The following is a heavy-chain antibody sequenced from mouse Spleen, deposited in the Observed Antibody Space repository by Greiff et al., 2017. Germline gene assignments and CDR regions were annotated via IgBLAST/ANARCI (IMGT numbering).Heavy chain of an antibody. V-gene: IGHV1-15*01. CDR3: TRSGGWDGGFDY. CDR2: IDPETGGT. J-gene: IGHJ2*01. CDR1: GYTFTDYE. Sequence: QVQLKQSGAELVRPGASVTLSCKASGYTFTDYEMHWVKQTPVHGLEWIGAIDPETGGTAYNQKFKGKAILTADKSSSTAYMELRSLTSEDSAVYYCTRSGGWDGGFDYWGQGTTLTVSS. D-gene: IGHD4-1*01.